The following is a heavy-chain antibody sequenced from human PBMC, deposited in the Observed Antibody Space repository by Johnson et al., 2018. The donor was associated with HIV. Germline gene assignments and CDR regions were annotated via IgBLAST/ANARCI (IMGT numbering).Heavy chain of an antibody. CDR2: INSDGSIT. Sequence: VQLVESGGGLVQSGGSLRLSCAVSGFTFSSYWMNWVRQVPGKGLVWVSRINSDGSITDYADSVKGRFTISRDNAKNTLYLQMNSLRDEATAVYYCARGRNSALDIWGQGTMVTVSS. V-gene: IGHV3-74*02. J-gene: IGHJ3*02. CDR3: ARGRNSALDI. D-gene: IGHD5-24*01. CDR1: GFTFSSYW.